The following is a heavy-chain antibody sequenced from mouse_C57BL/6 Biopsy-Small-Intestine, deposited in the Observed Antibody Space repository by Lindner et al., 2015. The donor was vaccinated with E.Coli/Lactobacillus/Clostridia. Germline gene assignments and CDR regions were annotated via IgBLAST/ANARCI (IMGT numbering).Heavy chain of an antibody. CDR1: GYTFTRYV. Sequence: VQLQESGPELVKPGASVKMSCKASGYTFTRYVMHWVKQKPGRGLEWIGYIDPDNDGIKFNEKFKGKATLTSDKSSNTAYMELNSLTSEDSAVYYCARLGTGYYFDYWGHGTTLTVSS. D-gene: IGHD4-1*01. CDR2: IDPDNDGI. J-gene: IGHJ2*01. CDR3: ARLGTGYYFDY. V-gene: IGHV1-14*01.